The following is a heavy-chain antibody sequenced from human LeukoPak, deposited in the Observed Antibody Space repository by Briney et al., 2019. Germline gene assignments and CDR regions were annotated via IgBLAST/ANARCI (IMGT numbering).Heavy chain of an antibody. CDR1: GGSISSSNYY. CDR3: ARYSSTFGWFDP. CDR2: IYYSGTT. V-gene: IGHV4-39*01. D-gene: IGHD6-13*01. J-gene: IGHJ5*02. Sequence: SETLSLTCTVSGGSISSSNYYWGWIRQPPGKGLEWIGTIYYSGTTYYSPSLQSLVTISVDTSKNQFSLKLSSVTAADTAVYYCARYSSTFGWFDPWGQGTLVTVSS.